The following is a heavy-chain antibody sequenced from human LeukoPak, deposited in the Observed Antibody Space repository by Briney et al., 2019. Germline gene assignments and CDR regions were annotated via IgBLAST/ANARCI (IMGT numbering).Heavy chain of an antibody. Sequence: SETLSLTCTLSGGSISTYSWNWIRQPPGKGLEWIGYIYHSGSTNYNPSLKSRVTISVDTSKNQFSLKLSSVTAADTAVYYCARGGGYASPIGYWGQGALVTVSS. CDR2: IYHSGST. CDR3: ARGGGYASPIGY. CDR1: GGSISTYS. J-gene: IGHJ4*02. V-gene: IGHV4-59*01. D-gene: IGHD5-12*01.